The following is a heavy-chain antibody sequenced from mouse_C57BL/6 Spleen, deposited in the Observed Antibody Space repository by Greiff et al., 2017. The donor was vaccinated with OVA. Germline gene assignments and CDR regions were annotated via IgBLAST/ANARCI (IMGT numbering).Heavy chain of an antibody. D-gene: IGHD1-1*01. CDR2: INPNNGGT. V-gene: IGHV1-18*01. CDR1: GYTFTDYN. CDR3: AREGYGRGAY. J-gene: IGHJ3*01. Sequence: VQLKQSGPELVKPGASVKIPCKASGYTFTDYNMDWVKQSHGKSLEWIGDINPNNGGTIYNQKFKGKATLTVDKSSSTAYMELRSLTSEDTAVYYCAREGYGRGAYWGQGTLVTVSA.